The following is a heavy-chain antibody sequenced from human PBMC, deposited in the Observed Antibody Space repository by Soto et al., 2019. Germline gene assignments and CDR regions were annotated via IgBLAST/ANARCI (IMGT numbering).Heavy chain of an antibody. CDR3: VRTSLVVAAATREDY. Sequence: PGGSLRLSCAASGFTFSDYYMSWIRQAPGKGLEWVSYISSSGSTIYYADSVKGRFTISRDNAKNTLYLQMNSLRAEDTAVYYCVRTSLVVAAATREDYWGQGTLVTVSS. D-gene: IGHD2-15*01. CDR1: GFTFSDYY. J-gene: IGHJ4*02. V-gene: IGHV3-11*04. CDR2: ISSSGSTI.